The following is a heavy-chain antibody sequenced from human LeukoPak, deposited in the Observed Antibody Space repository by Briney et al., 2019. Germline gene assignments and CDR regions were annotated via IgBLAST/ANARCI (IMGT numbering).Heavy chain of an antibody. J-gene: IGHJ4*02. D-gene: IGHD6-19*01. Sequence: ASVKVSCKASGYTFTSYGISWVRQAPGQGLEWMGWISAYNGNTNYAQKLQGRVTMTTDTSTSTAYMELRSLRSDDTAVYYCARGIAYSSGWSIRYYFDYWGQGTLVTVSS. CDR1: GYTFTSYG. CDR3: ARGIAYSSGWSIRYYFDY. CDR2: ISAYNGNT. V-gene: IGHV1-18*01.